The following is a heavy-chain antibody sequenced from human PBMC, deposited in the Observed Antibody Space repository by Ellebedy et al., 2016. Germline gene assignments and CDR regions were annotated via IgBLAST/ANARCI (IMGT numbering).Heavy chain of an antibody. Sequence: GESLKISXAASGFTFSSYWMSWVRQAPGKGLEWVANIKQDGSEKYYVDSVKGRFTISRDNAKNSLYLQMNSLRAEDTAVYYCARDSTPWSGYSYGYKDYWGQGTLVTVSS. J-gene: IGHJ4*02. V-gene: IGHV3-7*01. CDR3: ARDSTPWSGYSYGYKDY. CDR1: GFTFSSYW. D-gene: IGHD5-18*01. CDR2: IKQDGSEK.